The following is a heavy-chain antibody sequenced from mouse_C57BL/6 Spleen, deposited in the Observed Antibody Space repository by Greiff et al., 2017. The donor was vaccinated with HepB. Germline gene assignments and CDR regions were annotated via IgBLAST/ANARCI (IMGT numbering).Heavy chain of an antibody. D-gene: IGHD2-4*01. CDR2: IWRGGST. CDR1: GFSLTSYG. V-gene: IGHV2-5*01. Sequence: VQRVESGPGLVQPSQSLSITCTVSGFSLTSYGVHWVRQSPGKGLEWLGVIWRGGSTDYNAAFMSRLSITKDNSKSQVFFKMNSLQADDTAIYYCAKAYDYDGTGLDYWGQGTTLTVSS. J-gene: IGHJ2*01. CDR3: AKAYDYDGTGLDY.